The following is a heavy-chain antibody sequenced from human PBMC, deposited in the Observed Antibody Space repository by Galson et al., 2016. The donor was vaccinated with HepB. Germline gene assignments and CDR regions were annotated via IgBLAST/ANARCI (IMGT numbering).Heavy chain of an antibody. CDR1: GYTFTSYA. J-gene: IGHJ4*02. V-gene: IGHV1-3*01. CDR3: ARVFVTLVRGVPQMKFDY. CDR2: INAGNGNT. Sequence: SVKVSCKASGYTFTSYAMHWVRQAPGQSLEWMGWINAGNGNTQYAQKLEGRVTFTRDTSASSAYMELSSLRSEDTAVYYCARVFVTLVRGVPQMKFDYWGQGTAVTISS. D-gene: IGHD3-10*01.